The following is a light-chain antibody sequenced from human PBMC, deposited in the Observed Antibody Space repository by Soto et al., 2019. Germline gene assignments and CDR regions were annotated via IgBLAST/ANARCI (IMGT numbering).Light chain of an antibody. Sequence: DIQMTQSPSSLSASVGVRVTITCRASQSISSYLNWYQQKPGKAPKLLIYSASNLQGGVPSRFSGSGSGTDFTLTIGSLQPEDFATYYCQQNYITPITFGQGTRLEIK. J-gene: IGKJ5*01. V-gene: IGKV1-39*01. CDR1: QSISSY. CDR3: QQNYITPIT. CDR2: SAS.